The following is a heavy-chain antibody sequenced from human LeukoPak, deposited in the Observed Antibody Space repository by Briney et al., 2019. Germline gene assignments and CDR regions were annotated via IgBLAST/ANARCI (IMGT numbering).Heavy chain of an antibody. J-gene: IGHJ4*02. CDR3: ARLALQDYFYDY. Sequence: SGTVSLTCTVSGGSISSGGYYWRWIRQHPGRGLGWIGYIYYSGSTYYNPSLKSRVTISVDTSKNQFSLKLSSVTAADTAVYYCARLALQDYFYDYWGQGTLVTVSS. V-gene: IGHV4-31*03. D-gene: IGHD2/OR15-2a*01. CDR2: IYYSGST. CDR1: GGSISSGGYY.